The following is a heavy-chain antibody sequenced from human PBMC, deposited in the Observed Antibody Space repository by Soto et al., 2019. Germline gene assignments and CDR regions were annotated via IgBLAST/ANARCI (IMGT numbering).Heavy chain of an antibody. CDR3: ARSRVPPYYGSGSSFWLSWFDP. J-gene: IGHJ5*02. D-gene: IGHD3-10*01. CDR1: GGSFSGYY. CDR2: INHSGST. V-gene: IGHV4-34*01. Sequence: PSETLSLTCAVYGGSFSGYYWSWIRQPPGKGLEWIGEINHSGSTNYNPSLKSRVTISVDTSKNQFSLKLSSVTAADTAVYYCARSRVPPYYGSGSSFWLSWFDPWGQGTLVTVSS.